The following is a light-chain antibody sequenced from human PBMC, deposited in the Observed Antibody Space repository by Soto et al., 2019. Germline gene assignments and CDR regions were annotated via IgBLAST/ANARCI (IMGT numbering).Light chain of an antibody. V-gene: IGKV3-15*01. J-gene: IGKJ4*01. CDR1: QSVSSN. CDR2: GAS. CDR3: QQYNNWPPLT. Sequence: EIVMTQSPATLSVSPGERATLSCRASQSVSSNLAWYQQKPGPAPRLLIYGASTRATGIPARFSGSGSGTEFTLTISGLQSEDFGVYYCQQYNNWPPLTFGGGTKVEIK.